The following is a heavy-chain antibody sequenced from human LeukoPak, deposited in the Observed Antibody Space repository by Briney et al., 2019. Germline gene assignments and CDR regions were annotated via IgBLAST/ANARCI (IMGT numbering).Heavy chain of an antibody. CDR2: IVVGSGNT. D-gene: IGHD5-12*01. V-gene: IGHV1-58*01. J-gene: IGHJ4*02. CDR1: GFTFTSSA. CDR3: AAELRGYSGYDY. Sequence: SVKVSCEASGFTFTSSAVQWVRQARGQRLEWIGWIVVGSGNTNYAQKFQERVTITRDMSTSTAYMELSSLRSEDTAVYYCAAELRGYSGYDYWGQGTLVTVSS.